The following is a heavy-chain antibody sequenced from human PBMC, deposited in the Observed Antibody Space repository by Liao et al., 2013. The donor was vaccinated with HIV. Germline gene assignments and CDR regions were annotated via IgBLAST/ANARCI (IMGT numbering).Heavy chain of an antibody. CDR3: ARDPTFTYSRAF. CDR2: IFTSGRT. Sequence: QVQLQESGPGLVKPSQTLSLSCTVSGTSISSTNYYWSWIRQPAGKGLEYIGRIFTSGRTKYNPSLKSRVTISVDTSKNQISLKLSSVTAADTAVYFCARDPTFTYSRAFWGQGILVTVSS. J-gene: IGHJ4*02. D-gene: IGHD3-16*01. CDR1: GTSISSTNYY. V-gene: IGHV4-61*02.